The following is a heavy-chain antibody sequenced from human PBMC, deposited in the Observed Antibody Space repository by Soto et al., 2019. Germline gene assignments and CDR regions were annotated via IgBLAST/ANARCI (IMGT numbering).Heavy chain of an antibody. CDR3: AKVSRKGSAIDFDY. V-gene: IGHV1-8*01. Sequence: QVQLVQSGAELKKPGASVKVSCKASGYTFSNYDMNWVRQATAQGPEWIGWVNPNNGDTGYAQKFQGRVTLTTDIPTTTAYMELTSLRSEDTAIYYCAKVSRKGSAIDFDYWGQGTLITVSS. CDR1: GYTFSNYD. J-gene: IGHJ4*02. CDR2: VNPNNGDT. D-gene: IGHD3-10*01.